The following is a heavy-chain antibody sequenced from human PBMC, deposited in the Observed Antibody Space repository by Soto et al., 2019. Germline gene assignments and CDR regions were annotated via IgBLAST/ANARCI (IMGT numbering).Heavy chain of an antibody. J-gene: IGHJ6*02. CDR2: ISSSSSYI. CDR3: ARDVLRYYDFYGMDV. D-gene: IGHD3-3*01. Sequence: GGSLRLSCAASGFTFSSYSMNWVRQAPGKGLEWVSSISSSSSYIYYADSVKGRFTISRDNAKNSLYLQMNSLRAEDTSVYYCARDVLRYYDFYGMDVWGQGTTVTVSS. CDR1: GFTFSSYS. V-gene: IGHV3-21*01.